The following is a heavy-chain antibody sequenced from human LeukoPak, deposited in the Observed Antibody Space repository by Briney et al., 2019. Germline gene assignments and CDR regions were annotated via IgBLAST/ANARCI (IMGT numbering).Heavy chain of an antibody. Sequence: GGSLRLSCAASGFTFRNYAMSWVRQAPGKGLEWVSAISGRSGSIYYADSVKGRFTISGDNSRNTLYLQMNSLRVEDTAVYYCAKGSSWYGYYYMDVWGKGTTVTVSS. CDR2: ISGRSGSI. V-gene: IGHV3-23*01. CDR3: AKGSSWYGYYYMDV. CDR1: GFTFRNYA. D-gene: IGHD6-13*01. J-gene: IGHJ6*03.